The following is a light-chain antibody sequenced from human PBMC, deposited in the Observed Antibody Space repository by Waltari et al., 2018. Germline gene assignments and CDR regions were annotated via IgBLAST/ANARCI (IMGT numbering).Light chain of an antibody. V-gene: IGLV3-19*01. J-gene: IGLJ2*01. CDR1: SLRTYY. CDR3: NSRDNSGNHWI. CDR2: GKD. Sequence: SSELTPDPAVSVALGQTVRITCQGDSLRTYYASWYQQKPGQAPVLVIFGKDNRASGIPDRFSDSSSGNTASLTITGAQAEDEAYYYCNSRDNSGNHWIFGGGTKLTVL.